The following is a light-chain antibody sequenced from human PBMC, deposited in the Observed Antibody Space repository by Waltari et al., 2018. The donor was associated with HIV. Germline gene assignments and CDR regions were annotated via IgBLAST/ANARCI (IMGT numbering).Light chain of an antibody. CDR1: QEISNY. J-gene: IGKJ4*01. CDR3: QQYDNLLLT. Sequence: DIQMTQSPSSLSASVGDRVTITCQASQEISNYLNWYQQKPGKAPKLLIYDASNLETGVPSRFSGSGSGTDFTFTISSLQPEDIATYYCQQYDNLLLTFGGGTKVEIK. CDR2: DAS. V-gene: IGKV1-33*01.